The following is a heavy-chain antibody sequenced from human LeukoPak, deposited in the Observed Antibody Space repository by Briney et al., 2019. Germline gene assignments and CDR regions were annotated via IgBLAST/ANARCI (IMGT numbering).Heavy chain of an antibody. V-gene: IGHV4-30-4*08. Sequence: SQTLSLTCTVSAGSISSGDYYWSWIRQPPGKGLEWIGYIYYSGSTYYNPSLKSLVTISVYTSKTQFFLKLSSVPTGETDLYYCANRSYYYDSSGYDAFDIWGQGTKVTVSS. CDR3: ANRSYYYDSSGYDAFDI. CDR1: AGSISSGDYY. CDR2: IYYSGST. J-gene: IGHJ3*02. D-gene: IGHD3-22*01.